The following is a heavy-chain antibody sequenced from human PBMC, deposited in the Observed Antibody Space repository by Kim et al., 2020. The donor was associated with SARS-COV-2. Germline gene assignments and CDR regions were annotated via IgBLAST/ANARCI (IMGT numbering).Heavy chain of an antibody. Sequence: KFQGRVTMTEDTSTDTAYMELSSLRSEDTAVYYCATVESHDFWSGYYLDYWGQGTLVTVSS. D-gene: IGHD3-3*01. V-gene: IGHV1-24*01. CDR3: ATVESHDFWSGYYLDY. J-gene: IGHJ4*02.